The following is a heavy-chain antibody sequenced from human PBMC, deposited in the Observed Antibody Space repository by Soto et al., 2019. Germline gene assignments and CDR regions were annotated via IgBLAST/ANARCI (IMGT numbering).Heavy chain of an antibody. CDR3: ARAVGFWSFAYGMDV. J-gene: IGHJ6*02. V-gene: IGHV4-34*01. Sequence: SETLSLTCAVYGGSFSGYYWSWIRQPPGKGLEWIGEINHGGSTNYNPSLKSRVTISVDTSKNQFSLKLSSVTAADTAVYYCARAVGFWSFAYGMDVWGQGTTVTVSS. CDR2: INHGGST. D-gene: IGHD3-3*01. CDR1: GGSFSGYY.